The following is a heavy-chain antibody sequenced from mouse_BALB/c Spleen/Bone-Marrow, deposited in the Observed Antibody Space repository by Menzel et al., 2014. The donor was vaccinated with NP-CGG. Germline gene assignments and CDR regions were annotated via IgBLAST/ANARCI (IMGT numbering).Heavy chain of an antibody. J-gene: IGHJ2*01. Sequence: QVQLKQSGAELAKPGASVKMSCKASGYTFTNYWMHWVKQRPGQGLEWIGYINPSTGYTEYSQKFKDKATLTADKSSSTAYMQLSSLTSEDSAVYYCARICYYGRDYWGQGTTLTVSS. CDR1: GYTFTNYW. D-gene: IGHD1-1*01. CDR2: INPSTGYT. V-gene: IGHV1-7*01. CDR3: ARICYYGRDY.